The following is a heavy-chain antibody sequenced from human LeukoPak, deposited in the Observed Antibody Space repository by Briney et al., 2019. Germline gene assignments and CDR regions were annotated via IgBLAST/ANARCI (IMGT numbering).Heavy chain of an antibody. Sequence: GASVKVSCKASGYTFTSYDINWVRQATGQGLEWMGWMNPNSDNTGYAQKFQGRVTITRNTSISTAYMELSSLRSEDTAVYYCARAGKGPGRSSSWYYFDYWGQGTLVTVSS. V-gene: IGHV1-8*03. CDR3: ARAGKGPGRSSSWYYFDY. CDR2: MNPNSDNT. D-gene: IGHD6-13*01. J-gene: IGHJ4*02. CDR1: GYTFTSYD.